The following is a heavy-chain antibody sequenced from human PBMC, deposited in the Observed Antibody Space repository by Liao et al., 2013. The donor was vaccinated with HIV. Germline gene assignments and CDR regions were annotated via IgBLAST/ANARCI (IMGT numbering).Heavy chain of an antibody. V-gene: IGHV4-61*02. CDR3: AREFDYDRSGEAFDI. CDR2: IYTRGST. Sequence: QVQLQESGPGLVKPSQTLSLTCTVSGGSISSGSYYWSWIRQPAGKGLEWIGRIYTRGSTSYNPSLKSRVTISVDTSKNQFSLKLSSVTAADTAVYYCAREFDYDRSGEAFDIWGQGTMVTVSS. J-gene: IGHJ3*02. CDR1: GGSISSGSYY. D-gene: IGHD3-22*01.